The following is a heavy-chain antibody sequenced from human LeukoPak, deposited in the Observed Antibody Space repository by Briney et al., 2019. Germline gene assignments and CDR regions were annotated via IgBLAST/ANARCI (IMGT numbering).Heavy chain of an antibody. D-gene: IGHD3-3*01. J-gene: IGHJ5*02. Sequence: GASVKVSCKASGYTFTSYAMHWVRQAPGQRLEWMGWINAGNGNTKYSQKFQGRVTITRDTSASTAYMELGSLRSEDTAVYYCARVARPETYYDFWLLNNDNSWFDPWGQGTLVTVSS. CDR3: ARVARPETYYDFWLLNNDNSWFDP. CDR1: GYTFTSYA. CDR2: INAGNGNT. V-gene: IGHV1-3*01.